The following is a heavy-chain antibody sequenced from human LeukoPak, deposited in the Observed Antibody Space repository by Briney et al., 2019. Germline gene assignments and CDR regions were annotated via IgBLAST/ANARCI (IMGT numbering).Heavy chain of an antibody. J-gene: IGHJ4*02. CDR1: GGSINSYY. Sequence: SETLSLTCTVSGGSINSYYWSWIGQTPGKGLEWIGYISYSGSTNYNPSLKSRVTISLGTSKNQFFLKLNSVPAADTALYYCARGNADWGQGTLVTVSS. CDR2: ISYSGST. CDR3: ARGNAD. V-gene: IGHV4-59*01.